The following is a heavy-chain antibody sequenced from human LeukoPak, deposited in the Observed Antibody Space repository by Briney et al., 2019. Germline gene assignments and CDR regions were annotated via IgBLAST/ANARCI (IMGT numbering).Heavy chain of an antibody. CDR2: IRSKVNNYAT. J-gene: IGHJ4*02. CDR1: GFTFRGSA. Sequence: GGSLKLSCAASGFTFRGSAMHWVRQASGEGLEWVGRIRSKVNNYATAYAASVKGRFTISRDESKNTAYLQMNSLKAEDTAVYYCTRRSGDDSRGYYDYWGQGTLVTVSS. CDR3: TRRSGDDSRGYYDY. D-gene: IGHD3-22*01. V-gene: IGHV3-73*01.